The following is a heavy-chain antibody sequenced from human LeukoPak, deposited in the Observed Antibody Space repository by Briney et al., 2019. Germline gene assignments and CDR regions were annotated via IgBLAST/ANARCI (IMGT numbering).Heavy chain of an antibody. D-gene: IGHD3-22*01. Sequence: GGSLRLSCAAYGFTFSSNWMSWVRQAPGKGREWVANIKQDGSEKYYVDSVKGRFTISRDNAKNSLYLQMNSLRAEDAAVYYCARESYDSSGYDNWFDPWGQGTLVTVSS. CDR2: IKQDGSEK. CDR1: GFTFSSNW. V-gene: IGHV3-7*01. CDR3: ARESYDSSGYDNWFDP. J-gene: IGHJ5*02.